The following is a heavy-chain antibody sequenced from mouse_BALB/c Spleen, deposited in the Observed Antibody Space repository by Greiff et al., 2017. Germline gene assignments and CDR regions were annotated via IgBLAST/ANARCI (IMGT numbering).Heavy chain of an antibody. Sequence: VQLQQSGAELAKPGASVKMSCKASGYTFTSYWMHWVKQRPGQGLEWIGYINPSTGYTEYNQKFKDKATLTADKSSSTAYMQLSSLTSEDSAVYYCARGNYGSSYWYFDGWGAGTTVTVSS. CDR3: ARGNYGSSYWYFDG. CDR1: GYTFTSYW. D-gene: IGHD1-1*01. J-gene: IGHJ1*01. V-gene: IGHV1-7*01. CDR2: INPSTGYT.